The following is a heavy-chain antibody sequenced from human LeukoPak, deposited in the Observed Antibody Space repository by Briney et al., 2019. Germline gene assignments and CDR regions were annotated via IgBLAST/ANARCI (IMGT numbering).Heavy chain of an antibody. J-gene: IGHJ4*02. Sequence: ASVKVSCKASGYTFTSYGISWVRQAPGQGLEWMGWISAYNGNTNYAQKLQGRVTMTTDTSTDTAYMELNSLRPEDTAVYYCATVRPWGGSCFDYWGQGTLVTVSS. V-gene: IGHV1-18*01. CDR1: GYTFTSYG. CDR2: ISAYNGNT. D-gene: IGHD2-15*01. CDR3: ATVRPWGGSCFDY.